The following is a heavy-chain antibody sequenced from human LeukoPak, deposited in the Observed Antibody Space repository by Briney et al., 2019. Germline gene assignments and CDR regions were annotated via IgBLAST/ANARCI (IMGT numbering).Heavy chain of an antibody. J-gene: IGHJ4*02. V-gene: IGHV3-30*18. CDR3: AKIAFSGSYYGGFDY. Sequence: GGSLRLSCAASGLTFSSHGMHWVRQAPGRGLEWVAVISYDGNNKYYADSVKGRFTISRDNSKSTLYLQVNSLRAEDTAVYYCAKIAFSGSYYGGFDYWGQGTLVTVSS. CDR2: ISYDGNNK. D-gene: IGHD1-26*01. CDR1: GLTFSSHG.